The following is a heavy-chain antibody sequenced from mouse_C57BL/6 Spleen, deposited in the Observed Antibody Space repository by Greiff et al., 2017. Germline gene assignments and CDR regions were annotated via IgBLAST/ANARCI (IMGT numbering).Heavy chain of an antibody. J-gene: IGHJ4*01. CDR2: IYPGDGDT. D-gene: IGHD2-12*01. CDR1: GYAFSSSW. V-gene: IGHV1-82*01. CDR3: ARYIVTSYAMDY. Sequence: VQLQQSGPELVKPGASVKISCKASGYAFSSSWMNWVKQRPGKGLEWIGRIYPGDGDTNYNGKFKGKATLTADKSSSTAYMQLSCLTSEDSAVYFCARYIVTSYAMDYWGQGTSVTVSS.